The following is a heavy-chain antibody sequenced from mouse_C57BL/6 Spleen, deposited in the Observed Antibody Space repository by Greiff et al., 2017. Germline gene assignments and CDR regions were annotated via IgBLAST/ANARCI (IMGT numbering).Heavy chain of an antibody. CDR2: ISSGSSTI. CDR3: ARSGYDVYFDV. V-gene: IGHV5-17*01. J-gene: IGHJ1*03. D-gene: IGHD2-2*01. CDR1: GFTFSDYG. Sequence: EVKLVESGGGLVKPGGSLKLSCAASGFTFSDYGMHWVRQAPEKGLEWVAYISSGSSTIYYADTVKGRFTISRDNAKNTLFLQMTSLRSEDTAMYYCARSGYDVYFDVWGTGTTVTVSS.